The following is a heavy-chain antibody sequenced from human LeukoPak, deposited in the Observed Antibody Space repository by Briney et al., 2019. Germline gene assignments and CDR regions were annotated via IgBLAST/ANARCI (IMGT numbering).Heavy chain of an antibody. V-gene: IGHV3-74*01. CDR3: ARGQKEVQLLPGIYY. CDR2: INTDGSST. D-gene: IGHD1-26*01. Sequence: GGSLRLSCAASGFTFTRYWMHWVRQAPGKGLVWVSRINTDGSSTAYADSVKGRFTISRDNAKNTVYLQMNSLRAEDTAVYYCARGQKEVQLLPGIYYWGQGTLVTVSS. J-gene: IGHJ4*02. CDR1: GFTFTRYW.